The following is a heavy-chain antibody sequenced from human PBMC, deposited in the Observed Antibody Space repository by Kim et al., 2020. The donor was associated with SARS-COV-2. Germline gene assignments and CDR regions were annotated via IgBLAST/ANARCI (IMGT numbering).Heavy chain of an antibody. J-gene: IGHJ4*02. CDR2: TKHKSASYRT. D-gene: IGHD1-1*01. Sequence: GGSLRLSCATSGFIFGDHFIDWVRQAPGKGLEWVGHTKHKSASYRTTYAAAVQGRFTISRDDSNNSVYLQMNSLKTEDTAVYYCVVWMSGVASWGQGVLVTVSS. CDR3: VVWMSGVAS. V-gene: IGHV3-72*01. CDR1: GFIFGDHF.